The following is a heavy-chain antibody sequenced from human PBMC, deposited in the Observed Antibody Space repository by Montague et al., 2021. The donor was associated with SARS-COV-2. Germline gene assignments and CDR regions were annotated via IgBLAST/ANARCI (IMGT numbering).Heavy chain of an antibody. D-gene: IGHD3-9*01. CDR2: IDASGTT. Sequence: TLSLTCTVSGGSIRSDGFYWNWIRPPAGKGLEWIGRIDASGTTNYKPSLKSGVIISLDRSKNQFSLKLSSVIAADTAVYYCARTAFRYFDRPGMDVWGQGTTVTVSS. CDR3: ARTAFRYFDRPGMDV. V-gene: IGHV4-61*02. J-gene: IGHJ6*02. CDR1: GGSIRSDGFY.